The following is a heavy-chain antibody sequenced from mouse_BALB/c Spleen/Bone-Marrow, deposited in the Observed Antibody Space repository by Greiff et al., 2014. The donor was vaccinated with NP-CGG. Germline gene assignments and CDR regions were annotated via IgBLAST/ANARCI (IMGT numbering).Heavy chain of an antibody. CDR2: ISSDGSYT. CDR3: ERDGLDY. D-gene: IGHD2-3*01. V-gene: IGHV5-6*01. Sequence: EVKLQESGGDLVKPGGSLKLSCAASGFTFSSYGMSWVRQTPDKRLEWVATISSDGSYTYYPDSVKGRFTISRDNAKNTLYLQMSSLKSEDTAMYYCERDGLDYWGQGTTLTVSS. CDR1: GFTFSSYG. J-gene: IGHJ2*01.